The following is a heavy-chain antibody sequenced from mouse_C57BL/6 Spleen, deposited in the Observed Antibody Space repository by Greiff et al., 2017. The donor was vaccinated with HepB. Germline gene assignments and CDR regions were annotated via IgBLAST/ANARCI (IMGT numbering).Heavy chain of an antibody. CDR1: GYSITSGYY. Sequence: EVKLVESGPGLVKPSQSLSLTCSVTGYSITSGYYWNWIRQFPGNKLEWMGYISYDGSNNYNPSLKNRISITRDTSKNQFFLKLNSVTTEDTATYYCARDRGSFFFAYWGQGTLVTVSA. CDR3: ARDRGSFFFAY. CDR2: ISYDGSN. V-gene: IGHV3-6*01. J-gene: IGHJ3*01.